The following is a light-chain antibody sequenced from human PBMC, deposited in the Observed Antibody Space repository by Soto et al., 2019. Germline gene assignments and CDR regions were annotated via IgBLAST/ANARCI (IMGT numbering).Light chain of an antibody. V-gene: IGKV1-5*01. CDR1: QSISSW. CDR3: QQYNSYPWT. J-gene: IGKJ1*01. CDR2: DAS. Sequence: DIQMTQSPSTLSASVGDRVTITCRASQSISSWLAWYQQKPGKAPKLLIYDASTFESGVHSRFSGSRSGTEFTHTINSLQPDDFATYYCQQYNSYPWTFGQGTKVDI.